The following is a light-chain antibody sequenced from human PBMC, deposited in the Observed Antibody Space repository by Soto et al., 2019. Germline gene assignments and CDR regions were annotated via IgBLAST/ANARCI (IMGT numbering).Light chain of an antibody. V-gene: IGKV1-5*03. Sequence: DIQMTQSPSTLSASVGDRVTITCRASQSFNNWLAWYQQKPGKAPKLLIYKASNLESGVPSRFSGSGSGTEFTRTISSLQPDDFGTYYCQQYNSWTFGQGTKVEIK. J-gene: IGKJ1*01. CDR1: QSFNNW. CDR2: KAS. CDR3: QQYNSWT.